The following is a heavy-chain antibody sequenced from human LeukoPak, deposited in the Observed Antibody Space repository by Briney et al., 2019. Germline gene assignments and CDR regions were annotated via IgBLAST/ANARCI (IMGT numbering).Heavy chain of an antibody. CDR1: GGSISSYY. Sequence: PSETLSLTCTVSGGSISSYYWSWIRQPPGKGLEWIGYIYYSGSTNYNPSLKSRVTISVDTSKNQFSLKLSSVTAADTAVYYCARDLGTGTVLDAFDFWGQGTMVTVSS. J-gene: IGHJ3*01. CDR3: ARDLGTGTVLDAFDF. V-gene: IGHV4-59*01. D-gene: IGHD1-1*01. CDR2: IYYSGST.